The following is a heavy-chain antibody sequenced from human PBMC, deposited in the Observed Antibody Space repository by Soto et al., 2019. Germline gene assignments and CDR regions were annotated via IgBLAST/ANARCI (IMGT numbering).Heavy chain of an antibody. V-gene: IGHV3-74*01. Sequence: GGSLRLSCAASGFTFSSYWMHWVRQAPGKGLVWVSRINSDGSSTSYADSVKGRFTISRDNAKNTLYLQMNSLRAEDTAVYYCARGYCISTSCYRYYYGMDVWGQGTTVTVSS. J-gene: IGHJ6*02. CDR2: INSDGSST. CDR3: ARGYCISTSCYRYYYGMDV. D-gene: IGHD2-2*02. CDR1: GFTFSSYW.